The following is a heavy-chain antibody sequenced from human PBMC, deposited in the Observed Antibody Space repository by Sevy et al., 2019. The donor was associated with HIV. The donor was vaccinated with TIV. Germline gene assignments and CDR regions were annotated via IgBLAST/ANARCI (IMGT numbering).Heavy chain of an antibody. CDR1: GFTFGPYA. V-gene: IGHV3-49*03. CDR2: IRGKPFGGTT. D-gene: IGHD2-15*01. Sequence: GGSLRLSCAASGFTFGPYAMSWFRQAPGKGLEWVAFIRGKPFGGTTEYAASVEDRFAISRDDSKSIAYLEMNSLKIEDTAVYYCARGAGVVLVVAANHFDYWGLGTLVTVSS. CDR3: ARGAGVVLVVAANHFDY. J-gene: IGHJ4*02.